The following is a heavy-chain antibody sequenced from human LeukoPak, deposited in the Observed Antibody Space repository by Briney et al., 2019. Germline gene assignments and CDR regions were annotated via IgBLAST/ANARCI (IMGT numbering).Heavy chain of an antibody. CDR2: IYYSGST. V-gene: IGHV4-39*02. Sequence: SETLSLTCTVSGGSISSSSYYWVWIRQPPGKGLEWIGSIYYSGSTCYNPSLKSRVTISVDTSKNQFSLKLSSVTAADTAVYSCARDVRRPRGWFDPWGQGTLVTVSS. D-gene: IGHD3-16*01. CDR1: GGSISSSSYY. J-gene: IGHJ5*02. CDR3: ARDVRRPRGWFDP.